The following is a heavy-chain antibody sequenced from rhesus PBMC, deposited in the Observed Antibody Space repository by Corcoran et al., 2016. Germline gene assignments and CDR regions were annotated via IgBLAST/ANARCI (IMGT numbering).Heavy chain of an antibody. CDR3: AREGSGSFDY. Sequence: QVQLQESGPGLVKPSETLSLTCAVSGGSISDDYYWSWIRQPHGKGLEWRGYICGSGGSTNYNPSLKNRVTSSIDTSKNQFSLKLSSVTAADTAVYYCAREGSGSFDYWGQGVLVTVSS. J-gene: IGHJ4*01. CDR1: GGSISDDYY. CDR2: ICGSGGST. V-gene: IGHV4-106*01. D-gene: IGHD6-25*01.